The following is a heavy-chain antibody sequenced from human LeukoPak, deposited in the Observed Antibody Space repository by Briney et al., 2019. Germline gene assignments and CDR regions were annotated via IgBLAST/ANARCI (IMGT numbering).Heavy chain of an antibody. Sequence: GGSLRLSCAPSGFTFNTNAMSWVRQAPGKGLEWVSPIGNTETFYADSVTGRFTISLDNSKDTVYLHMNSLRVEDTAVYYCAKDWIQFNRVFDCFDSWGQGTLVTVSS. CDR1: GFTFNTNA. D-gene: IGHD2-21*01. V-gene: IGHV3-23*01. CDR3: AKDWIQFNRVFDCFDS. J-gene: IGHJ4*02. CDR2: IGNTET.